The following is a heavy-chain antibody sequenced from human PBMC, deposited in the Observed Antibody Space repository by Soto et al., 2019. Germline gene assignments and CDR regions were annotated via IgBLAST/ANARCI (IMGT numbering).Heavy chain of an antibody. D-gene: IGHD1-7*01. CDR3: ARVSGGNYVFDI. V-gene: IGHV1-18*01. CDR1: GYTFISYS. J-gene: IGHJ3*02. Sequence: QVQLVQSGAEVKKPGASVKVSCKASGYTFISYSISWVRQAPGQGLEWTGWISTYNSNTNYAQKLQGRGTMTTDTSTSTVYMELRSLRSDDTAIYYCARVSGGNYVFDIWGQGTLVTVSS. CDR2: ISTYNSNT.